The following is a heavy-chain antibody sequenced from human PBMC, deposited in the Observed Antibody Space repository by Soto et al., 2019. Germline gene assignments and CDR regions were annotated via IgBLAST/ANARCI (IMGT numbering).Heavy chain of an antibody. D-gene: IGHD1-1*01. Sequence: QVQLQQWGAGLLKPSETLSLTCAVYGGFVTSGSYYWSWIRQPQGNGLEWIGEMSHSGGTHFNPSHKSRVTISIDTSKSQFTLTMSSVNAADTALYYCARVERGTATTVVDASDIWGPGTMVTVSS. V-gene: IGHV4-34*01. CDR1: GGFVTSGSYY. CDR2: MSHSGGT. CDR3: ARVERGTATTVVDASDI. J-gene: IGHJ3*02.